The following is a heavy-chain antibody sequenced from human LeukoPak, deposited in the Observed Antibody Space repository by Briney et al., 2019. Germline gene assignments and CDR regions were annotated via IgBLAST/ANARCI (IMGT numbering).Heavy chain of an antibody. D-gene: IGHD3-10*01. V-gene: IGHV3-7*01. CDR1: GFTFSGFS. CDR2: IKQDGSER. J-gene: IGHJ4*02. Sequence: GGSLRLSCAASGFTFSGFSMSWVRQSPTKGLEWVANIKQDGSERYYVDSVKGRFTISRDNAKNSLSLQMNDLRVEDTAVYYCARAGSHWHYVYWGQGTVVTVSS. CDR3: ARAGSHWHYVY.